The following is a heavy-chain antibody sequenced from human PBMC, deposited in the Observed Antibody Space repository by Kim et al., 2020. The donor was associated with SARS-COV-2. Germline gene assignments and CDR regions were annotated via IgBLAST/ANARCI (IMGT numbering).Heavy chain of an antibody. D-gene: IGHD2-15*01. V-gene: IGHV3-20*04. CDR3: ARGYCSGGSCYTGYFDY. Sequence: GGSLRLSCAASGFTFDDYGMSWVRQAPGKGLEWVSGINWNGGSTGYADSVKGRFTISRDNAKNSLYVQMNSLRAEDTALYYCARGYCSGGSCYTGYFDYWGQGTLVTVSS. J-gene: IGHJ4*02. CDR1: GFTFDDYG. CDR2: INWNGGST.